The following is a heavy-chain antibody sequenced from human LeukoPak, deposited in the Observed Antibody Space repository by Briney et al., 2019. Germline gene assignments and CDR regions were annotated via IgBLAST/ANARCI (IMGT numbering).Heavy chain of an antibody. V-gene: IGHV3-33*08. CDR3: ARGYSSNSVTFDC. CDR1: GFTFSSYG. Sequence: GGSLRLSCAASGFTFSSYGMHWVRQAPGKGLEWVAIIWYDGSNEYYADSLKGRFTISRDNSKNTLYLQMNSLRAEDTAVYYCARGYSSNSVTFDCWGQGTLVTVSS. J-gene: IGHJ4*02. CDR2: IWYDGSNE. D-gene: IGHD6-13*01.